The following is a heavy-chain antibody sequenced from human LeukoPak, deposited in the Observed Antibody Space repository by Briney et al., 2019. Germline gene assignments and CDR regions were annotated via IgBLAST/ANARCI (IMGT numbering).Heavy chain of an antibody. Sequence: GGSLRLSCAASGFPFSSYGMHWVRQAPGKGLEWVAVISYDGSNKYYADSVKGRFTVSRDNSKNTIYLQMNSLRAEDTAVYYCARDPPRQASGGSLLAFDVWGQGTMVTVSS. V-gene: IGHV3-30*12. CDR2: ISYDGSNK. CDR1: GFPFSSYG. CDR3: ARDPPRQASGGSLLAFDV. J-gene: IGHJ3*01. D-gene: IGHD2-15*01.